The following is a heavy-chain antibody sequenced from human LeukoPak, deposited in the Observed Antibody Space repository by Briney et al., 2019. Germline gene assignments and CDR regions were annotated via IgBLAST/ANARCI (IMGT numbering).Heavy chain of an antibody. V-gene: IGHV1-24*01. CDR3: ARVSALGVRGAFDI. Sequence: PGGSLRLSCAASGFTFSDYYMSWIRQAPGKGLEWMGGFDPEDGETIYAQKFQGRVTMTEDTSTDTAYMELSSLRSEDTAVYYCARVSALGVRGAFDIWGQGTMVTVSS. D-gene: IGHD3-16*01. J-gene: IGHJ3*02. CDR1: GFTFSDYY. CDR2: FDPEDGET.